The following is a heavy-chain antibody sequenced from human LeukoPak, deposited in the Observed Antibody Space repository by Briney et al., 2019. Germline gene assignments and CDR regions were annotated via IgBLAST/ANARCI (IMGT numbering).Heavy chain of an antibody. CDR2: INSDGGRT. CDR1: GFTFSSFW. Sequence: GGSLRLSCAAFGFTFSSFWMHWVRHAPGNGLVWVSRINSDGGRTTYANSVKGRFTIPRDNAKNTLYLQMNSLRAEDTAAYYCARSRRVGGVIVPFDYWGQGTLVTVSS. J-gene: IGHJ4*02. CDR3: ARSRRVGGVIVPFDY. D-gene: IGHD3-16*02. V-gene: IGHV3-74*01.